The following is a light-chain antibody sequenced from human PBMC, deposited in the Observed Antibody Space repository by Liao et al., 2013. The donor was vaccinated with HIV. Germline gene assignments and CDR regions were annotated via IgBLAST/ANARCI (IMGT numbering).Light chain of an antibody. Sequence: SYELTQAPSVSVSPGQTASITCSGNKLGDKYAFWYQQKPGQSPVLVIYQDNKRPSGTPERFSGSNSGNTATLTISGTQPMDEADYYCQAWDRNTAIFGGGTKLTVL. V-gene: IGLV3-1*01. CDR3: QAWDRNTAI. J-gene: IGLJ2*01. CDR2: QDN. CDR1: KLGDKY.